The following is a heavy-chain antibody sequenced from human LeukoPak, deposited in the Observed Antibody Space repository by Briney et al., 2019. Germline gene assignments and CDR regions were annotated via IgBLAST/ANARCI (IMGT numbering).Heavy chain of an antibody. CDR1: GFIFSSYG. V-gene: IGHV3-33*01. D-gene: IGHD6-6*01. CDR3: ARDRVSSSSGPADYYYGVDV. Sequence: PGRSLRLSCAASGFIFSSYGMHWVRQAPGKGLEWVAIIWFGGNNRYYGDSVKGRFTISRDNSKNTLDLQMDSLRVEDTAVYYCARDRVSSSSGPADYYYGVDVWGQGTTVTVSS. J-gene: IGHJ6*02. CDR2: IWFGGNNR.